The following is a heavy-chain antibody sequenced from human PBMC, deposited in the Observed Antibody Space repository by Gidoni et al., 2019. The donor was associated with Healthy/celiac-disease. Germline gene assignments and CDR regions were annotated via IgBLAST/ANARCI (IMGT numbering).Heavy chain of an antibody. Sequence: QVQLQQWGAGLLKPSETLSLTCAAYGGSSSGYYWSWIRQPPGKGLEWIGEINQSGSTNNNPSLKSRVTISVDTSKKQFSLKRSSVTAADTAVYYCARGGGIWDSSGWVDYWGQGTLVTVSS. J-gene: IGHJ4*02. D-gene: IGHD3-22*01. CDR3: ARGGGIWDSSGWVDY. V-gene: IGHV4-34*01. CDR1: GGSSSGYY. CDR2: INQSGST.